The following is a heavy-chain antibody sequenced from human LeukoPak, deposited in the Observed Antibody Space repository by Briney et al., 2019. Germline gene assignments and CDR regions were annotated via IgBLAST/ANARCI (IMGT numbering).Heavy chain of an antibody. CDR2: INQDGSDK. CDR1: GLAFSNYW. CDR3: ARDSSMLRGPLVIYYFDF. Sequence: PGGSLRLSCAASGLAFSNYWMTWVRQAPGKGLEWVANINQDGSDKFYVDSVNGRFAISRDNSKNTLYLQMNSLRVEDTAVYYCARDSSMLRGPLVIYYFDFWGQGTLVTVSS. J-gene: IGHJ4*02. V-gene: IGHV3-7*03. D-gene: IGHD3-10*01.